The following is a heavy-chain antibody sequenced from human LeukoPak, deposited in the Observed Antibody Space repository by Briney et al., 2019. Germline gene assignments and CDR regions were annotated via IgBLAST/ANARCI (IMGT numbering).Heavy chain of an antibody. J-gene: IGHJ4*02. CDR2: IYWDDDK. V-gene: IGHV2-5*02. Sequence: SGPTPVKPTQTLTLTCTFSGVSLSTSGVGVGWIRQPPGKALEWLALIYWDDDKRYSPSLNNRLTITKDTSRNQVVLTMTSMDPVDTATYYCAHRLPGYISGWSQGNFDYWGQGTLVTVSS. CDR1: GVSLSTSGVG. D-gene: IGHD6-19*01. CDR3: AHRLPGYISGWSQGNFDY.